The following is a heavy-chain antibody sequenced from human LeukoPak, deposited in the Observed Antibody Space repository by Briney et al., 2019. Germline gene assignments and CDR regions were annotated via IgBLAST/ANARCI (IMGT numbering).Heavy chain of an antibody. V-gene: IGHV1-2*02. CDR3: ARALCSGGSCYYYGMDV. CDR2: INPNSGGT. CDR1: GYTFTGYY. Sequence: ASVKVSCKASGYTFTGYYMHWVRQAPGQGLEWMGWINPNSGGTNYAQKFQGRVTMTRDTSISTAYMELSRLRSDDTAVYHCARALCSGGSCYYYGMDVWGQGTTVTVSS. J-gene: IGHJ6*02. D-gene: IGHD2-15*01.